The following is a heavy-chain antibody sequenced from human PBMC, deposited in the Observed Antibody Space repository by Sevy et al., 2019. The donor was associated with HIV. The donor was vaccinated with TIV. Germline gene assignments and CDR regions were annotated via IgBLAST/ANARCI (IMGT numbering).Heavy chain of an antibody. J-gene: IGHJ5*02. D-gene: IGHD1-26*01. V-gene: IGHV3-30-3*01. CDR1: GFTFSSYA. CDR2: ISYDGSNK. CDR3: ARVRVGARGNWFDP. Sequence: GGSLRLSCAASGFTFSSYAMHWVRQAPGKGLEWVAVISYDGSNKYYADSVKDRFTISRDNSKNTLYLQMNSLGAEDTAVYYCARVRVGARGNWFDPWGQGTLVTVSS.